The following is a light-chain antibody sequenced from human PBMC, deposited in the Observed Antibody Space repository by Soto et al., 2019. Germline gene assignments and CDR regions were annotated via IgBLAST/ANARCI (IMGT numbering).Light chain of an antibody. CDR1: SSDVGGYNY. Sequence: QSALTQPASVSGSPGQSITISCTGTSSDVGGYNYVSWYQQHPGKAPKLMIYDVSNRPSGVSNRFSGSKSGNTASLTISGLQAEGEADYYCSSYTSSSTLPYVFGTGTKVTVL. V-gene: IGLV2-14*01. CDR2: DVS. J-gene: IGLJ1*01. CDR3: SSYTSSSTLPYV.